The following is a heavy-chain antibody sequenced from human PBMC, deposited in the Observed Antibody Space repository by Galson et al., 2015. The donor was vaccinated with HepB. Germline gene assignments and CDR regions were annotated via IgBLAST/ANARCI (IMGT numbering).Heavy chain of an antibody. D-gene: IGHD6-13*01. CDR3: TRDRSGSSWPHYYYYYGMDV. V-gene: IGHV3-49*03. J-gene: IGHJ6*02. Sequence: SLRLSCAASGFTFGDYAMSWFRQAPGKGLEWVGFIRSKAYGGTTEYAASVKGRFTISRDDSKSIAYLQMNSLKTEDTAVYYCTRDRSGSSWPHYYYYYGMDVWGQGTTVTVSS. CDR1: GFTFGDYA. CDR2: IRSKAYGGTT.